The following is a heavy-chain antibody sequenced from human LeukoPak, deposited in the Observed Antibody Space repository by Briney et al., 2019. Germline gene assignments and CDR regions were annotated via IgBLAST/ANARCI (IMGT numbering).Heavy chain of an antibody. CDR2: FYHSGNT. CDR3: AREVGIATTRDAFDI. J-gene: IGHJ3*02. Sequence: SETLSLTCAVSGFSISSGYYWGWIRQPPGKGLEWIGSFYHSGNTYYNPSLKSRVTISVDTSKNHFSLKLSSVTAADTAVYYCAREVGIATTRDAFDIWGQGAMVTVSS. CDR1: GFSISSGYY. D-gene: IGHD1-1*01. V-gene: IGHV4-38-2*02.